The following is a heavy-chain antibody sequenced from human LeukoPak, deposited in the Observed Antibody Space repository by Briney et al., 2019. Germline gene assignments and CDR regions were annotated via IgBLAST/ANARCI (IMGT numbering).Heavy chain of an antibody. J-gene: IGHJ5*02. CDR1: GGSITSSSYD. D-gene: IGHD6-6*01. CDR2: DYYSVST. Sequence: SETRSLTCTVSGGSITSSSYDWGAICQPPVKGREWVGSDYYSVSTFYNPSIQSRVTISVDTSKNHFPLRLTSVTAAHTAVYYCARCRCSSSDAAWGQGILVTVSS. V-gene: IGHV4-39*02. CDR3: ARCRCSSSDAA.